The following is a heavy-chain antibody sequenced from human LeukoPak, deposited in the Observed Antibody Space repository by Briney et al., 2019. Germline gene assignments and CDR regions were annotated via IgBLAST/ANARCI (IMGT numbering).Heavy chain of an antibody. CDR3: ARQGPTAAADTRGYFDC. D-gene: IGHD6-25*01. Sequence: SETLSLTCTVSGGSISRSSYYWGWIRQAPGKGLEWIGSISFDESAHYNPSLNRRAAISVDMSKNRFSLKLTSVTAADAAMYFCARQGPTAAADTRGYFDCWGQGIVVTVSS. V-gene: IGHV4-39*01. CDR2: ISFDESA. CDR1: GGSISRSSYY. J-gene: IGHJ4*02.